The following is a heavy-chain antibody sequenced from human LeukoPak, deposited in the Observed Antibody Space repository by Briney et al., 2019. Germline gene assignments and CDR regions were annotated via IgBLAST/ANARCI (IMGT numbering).Heavy chain of an antibody. CDR3: ARDGLTGRTDGTLDH. CDR1: GFTFSTYG. V-gene: IGHV3-30*03. D-gene: IGHD1-20*01. J-gene: IGHJ4*02. Sequence: PGRSLRLSCAASGFTFSTYGMHWVRQAPGKGLEWGTLILYDGSKKYYTDSVRGRFTISRDDSKNTLYLQMNSLRPEDTAIYYCARDGLTGRTDGTLDHWGQGTLVTVSS. CDR2: ILYDGSKK.